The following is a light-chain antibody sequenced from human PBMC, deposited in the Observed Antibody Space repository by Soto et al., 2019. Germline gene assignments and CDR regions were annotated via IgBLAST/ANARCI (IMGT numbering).Light chain of an antibody. V-gene: IGLV2-14*01. CDR3: TSYTSSSGNV. CDR1: SSDVGAYNY. CDR2: DVS. J-gene: IGLJ1*01. Sequence: QSALTHPVSVSGSPGQSITMSCTGTSSDVGAYNYVYWYRQHPGKAPKLIIYDVSNWPSGVSNRFSGYKSGNTASLIISRLQSEDEADYYCTSYTSSSGNVFGTGNKLTVL.